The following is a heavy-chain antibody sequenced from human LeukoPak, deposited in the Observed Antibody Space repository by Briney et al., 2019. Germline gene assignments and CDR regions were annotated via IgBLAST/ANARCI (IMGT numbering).Heavy chain of an antibody. V-gene: IGHV1-2*02. CDR1: AYTFTGYY. D-gene: IGHD6-13*01. Sequence: ASVKVSCKASAYTFTGYYMHWVRQAPGQGLEWMGWINPNSGGTNYAQKFQGRVTMTRDTSISTAYMELSRLTSDDTAVYYCARGVAEAVNWFDPWGQGTLVTVSS. J-gene: IGHJ5*02. CDR3: ARGVAEAVNWFDP. CDR2: INPNSGGT.